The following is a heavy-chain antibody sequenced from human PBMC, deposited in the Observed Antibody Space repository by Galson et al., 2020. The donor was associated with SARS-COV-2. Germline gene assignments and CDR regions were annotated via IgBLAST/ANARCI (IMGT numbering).Heavy chain of an antibody. V-gene: IGHV3-30*18. CDR1: GFTFYSYA. Sequence: TGGSLRLSCAASGFTFYSYAMHWVRQVPGKGLEWVAVISYDGSKTSYADSVRGRFTISRDNSQNTLYLQMNSLRAEDTALYYCAKNPQGDFWSGYGMDVWGQGTTVTVSS. CDR3: AKNPQGDFWSGYGMDV. J-gene: IGHJ6*02. D-gene: IGHD3-3*01. CDR2: ISYDGSKT.